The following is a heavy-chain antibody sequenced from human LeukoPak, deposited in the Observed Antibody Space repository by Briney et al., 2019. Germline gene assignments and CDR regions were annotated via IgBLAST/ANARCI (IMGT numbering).Heavy chain of an antibody. CDR1: GLSLSSYW. CDR2: IKVDGGLI. CDR3: SRDYDYFSGHNLDAYDS. V-gene: IGHV3-7*01. D-gene: IGHD2-15*01. J-gene: IGHJ3*02. Sequence: GGSLRLSCAASGLSLSSYWMTWGRQAPGKGLEWVANIKVDGGLISYVESVKGRFTISRDNAKNSLYLQMNSLRVEDTAVYYCSRDYDYFSGHNLDAYDSWGQGTTVIVSS.